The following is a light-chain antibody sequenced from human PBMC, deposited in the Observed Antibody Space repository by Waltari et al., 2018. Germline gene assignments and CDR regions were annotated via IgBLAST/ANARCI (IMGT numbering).Light chain of an antibody. CDR2: EDT. CDR1: RSNIGNNY. J-gene: IGLJ7*01. Sequence: QSVLTQPPSVSAAPGQRVTISCSGGRSNIGNNYVSWYRQFPGTAPKLLIYEDTERPSGIAGRFSGSNAGTSATLDITGLQAGDEADYYCGTWDSSLSGAVFGGGTHLTVL. CDR3: GTWDSSLSGAV. V-gene: IGLV1-51*02.